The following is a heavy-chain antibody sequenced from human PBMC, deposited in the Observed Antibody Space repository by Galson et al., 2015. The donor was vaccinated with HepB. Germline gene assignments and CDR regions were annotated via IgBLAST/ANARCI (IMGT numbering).Heavy chain of an antibody. V-gene: IGHV6-1*01. J-gene: IGHJ4*02. CDR1: GDSVSSNSAA. CDR2: TYYRSKWYN. CDR3: ARQLAYCVANTCQIFFDY. Sequence: CAISGDSVSSNSAAWSWIRQSPSRGLEWLGRTYYRSKWYNSYAVSVKSRITINPDTTKNQFSLQLNSVTPEDTAIYYCARQLAYCVANTCQIFFDYWGQGTLVTVSS. D-gene: IGHD2-21*01.